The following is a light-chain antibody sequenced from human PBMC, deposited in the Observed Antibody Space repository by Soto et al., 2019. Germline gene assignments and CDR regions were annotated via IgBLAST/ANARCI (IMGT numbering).Light chain of an antibody. J-gene: IGLJ1*01. Sequence: QSALTQPASVSGSPGQSITISCTGTSSDLASYNYVSWYQQQPGKAPKLMIYQVTNRPSGVSNRFSGSRSGNTASLTISGLQAEDEADYYCRSYTDSSNHVFGTGTKLTVL. CDR2: QVT. V-gene: IGLV2-14*01. CDR1: SSDLASYNY. CDR3: RSYTDSSNHV.